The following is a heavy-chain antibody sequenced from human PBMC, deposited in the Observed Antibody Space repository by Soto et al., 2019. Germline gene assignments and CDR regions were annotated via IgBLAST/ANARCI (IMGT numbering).Heavy chain of an antibody. CDR2: ISWNSVTI. Sequence: EVQLVESGGGLAQPGWSRRLSCAASGFNFDDHAMHWVRQAPGKGLEWVSGISWNSVTINYADSVKGRFTISRDNAKRTLHLQVNSLRPEDTAIYYCVRSSGSQPRAGWFDPWGQGTLVTVS. J-gene: IGHJ5*02. CDR3: VRSSGSQPRAGWFDP. V-gene: IGHV3-9*01. D-gene: IGHD1-26*01. CDR1: GFNFDDHA.